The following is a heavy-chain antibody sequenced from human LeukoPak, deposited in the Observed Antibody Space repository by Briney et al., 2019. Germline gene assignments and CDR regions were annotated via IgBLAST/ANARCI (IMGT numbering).Heavy chain of an antibody. CDR3: ANSAGIAAAGYYFDY. CDR1: GFTFSSYA. Sequence: GGSLRLSCAASGFTFSSYAMSWVRQAPGRGLEWVSPISGSGGSTYYADSEKGRFTIPRDNSKNTLYLKMNSLRAEDTAVYYCANSAGIAAAGYYFDYWGQGTLVTVSS. CDR2: ISGSGGST. J-gene: IGHJ4*02. V-gene: IGHV3-23*01. D-gene: IGHD6-13*01.